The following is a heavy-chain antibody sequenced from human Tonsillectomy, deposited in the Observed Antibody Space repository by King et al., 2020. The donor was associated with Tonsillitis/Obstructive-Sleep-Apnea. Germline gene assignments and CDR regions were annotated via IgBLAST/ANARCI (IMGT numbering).Heavy chain of an antibody. Sequence: DVQLVESGAEVKKPGESLRISCQGSGYSFGNYWITWVRQMPGKGLEWMGRIDPSDSYVNYNPSFQGHVTISVDKSINTAYLQWSSLKASDTAMYFCARLVDTAMDSDFYYGMDVWGQGTTVTVSS. CDR1: GYSFGNYW. CDR2: IDPSDSYV. V-gene: IGHV5-10-1*03. CDR3: ARLVDTAMDSDFYYGMDV. D-gene: IGHD5-18*01. J-gene: IGHJ6*02.